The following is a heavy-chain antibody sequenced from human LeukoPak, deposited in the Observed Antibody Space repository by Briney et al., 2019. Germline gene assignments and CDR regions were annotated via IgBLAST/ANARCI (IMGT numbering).Heavy chain of an antibody. CDR2: VSSSGNTK. Sequence: GGSLRLSCAASGFXFSSHSINWVRQAPGKGQEWISYVSSSGNTKHYVDSVMGRFTISRDNAKNSVYLQMNSLRDEDTAVYYCAIDLTSEPTPWGQGTLVTVSS. J-gene: IGHJ5*02. V-gene: IGHV3-48*02. CDR1: GFXFSSHS. D-gene: IGHD4/OR15-4a*01. CDR3: AIDLTSEPTP.